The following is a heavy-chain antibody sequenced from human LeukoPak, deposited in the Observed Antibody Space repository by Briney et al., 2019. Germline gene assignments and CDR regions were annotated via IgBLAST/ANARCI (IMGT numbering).Heavy chain of an antibody. CDR1: GFTFSTYS. Sequence: GGSLRLSCAASGFTFSTYSMNWVRQAPGKGLEWVASITSSSASKYYADSVKGRFTISRDNAKNSLYLQMNSLRAEDTAVYYCARTYYDILTGYNPYFDYWGQGTLVTVSS. D-gene: IGHD3-9*01. V-gene: IGHV3-21*01. CDR3: ARTYYDILTGYNPYFDY. J-gene: IGHJ4*02. CDR2: ITSSSASK.